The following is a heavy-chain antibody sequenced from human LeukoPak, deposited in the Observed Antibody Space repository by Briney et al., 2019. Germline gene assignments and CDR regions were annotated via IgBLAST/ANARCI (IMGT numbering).Heavy chain of an antibody. J-gene: IGHJ4*02. CDR2: IYYSGST. CDR1: GGSISSYY. CDR3: ARGSDGGKQKVFDY. Sequence: SETLSLTCTVSGGSISSYYWSWIRQPPGKGLEWIGYIYYSGSTNYNPSLKSRVTISVDTSKNQFSLKLSSVTAADTAVYYCARGSDGGKQKVFDYWGQGTLVTVSS. V-gene: IGHV4-59*01. D-gene: IGHD4-23*01.